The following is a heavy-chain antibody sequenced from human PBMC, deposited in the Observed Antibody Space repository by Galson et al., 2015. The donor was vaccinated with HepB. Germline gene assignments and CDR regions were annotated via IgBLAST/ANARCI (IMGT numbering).Heavy chain of an antibody. CDR2: ISAYNGNT. CDR1: GYTFTSYG. J-gene: IGHJ4*02. D-gene: IGHD2-8*02. CDR3: ARGARCTGGVCYSDY. Sequence: SVKVSCKASGYTFTSYGISWVRQAPGQGLEWMGWISAYNGNTNYAQKLQGRVTMTTDTSTSTAYMELRSLRSDDTAVYYCARGARCTGGVCYSDYWGQGTLVTVSS. V-gene: IGHV1-18*01.